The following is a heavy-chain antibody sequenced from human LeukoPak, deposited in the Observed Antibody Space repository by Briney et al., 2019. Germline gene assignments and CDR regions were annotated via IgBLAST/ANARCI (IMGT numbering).Heavy chain of an antibody. J-gene: IGHJ4*02. D-gene: IGHD6-19*01. Sequence: SETLSLTCAVYGGSFSGYYWSWIRQPPGKGLEWIGEINHSGSTNYNPSLKSRVTISVDTSKNQFSLKLSSVTAADTAVYYCARVESSGWYRVRGYWGQGTPVTVSS. CDR3: ARVESSGWYRVRGY. V-gene: IGHV4-34*01. CDR2: INHSGST. CDR1: GGSFSGYY.